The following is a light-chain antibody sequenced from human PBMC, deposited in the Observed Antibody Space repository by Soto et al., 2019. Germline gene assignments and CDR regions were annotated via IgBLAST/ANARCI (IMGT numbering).Light chain of an antibody. Sequence: QSALTQPASVSGSPGQSITISCTGTSSDVGGYNYVSWYQQHPGKAPKLMIYDVINRPSVVSNRFSGSKSGNSASQTISGLQAEDVAYYYCRSYTSSSTYVVFGGGTKLTVL. CDR3: RSYTSSSTYVV. J-gene: IGLJ2*01. CDR1: SSDVGGYNY. CDR2: DVI. V-gene: IGLV2-14*03.